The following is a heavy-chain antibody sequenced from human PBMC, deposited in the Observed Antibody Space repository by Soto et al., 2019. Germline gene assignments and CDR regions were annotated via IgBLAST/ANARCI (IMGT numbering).Heavy chain of an antibody. V-gene: IGHV3-64D*08. Sequence: GGSMRLSCSASGFPFSSYSMHWVRQAPGKGLEYVSAISSNGGSTYYADSVKGRFTISRDNSKNTLYLQMSSLRAEDTAVYYCSYYYYGMDVWGQGTTVTVSS. J-gene: IGHJ6*02. CDR1: GFPFSSYS. CDR2: ISSNGGST. CDR3: SYYYYGMDV.